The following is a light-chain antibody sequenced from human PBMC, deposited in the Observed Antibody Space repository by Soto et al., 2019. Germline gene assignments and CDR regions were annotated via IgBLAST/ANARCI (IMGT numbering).Light chain of an antibody. CDR2: EVS. Sequence: QSALTQPASVSGSPGQSITISCTGTSSDIGGYNYVSWYQQHPGKAPKLMIYEVSNRPSGVSSRFSGSKSGNTASLTISGLQAEDEDDYYCTSNTTSSTLAVFGGGTKLTVL. V-gene: IGLV2-14*01. CDR3: TSNTTSSTLAV. J-gene: IGLJ3*02. CDR1: SSDIGGYNY.